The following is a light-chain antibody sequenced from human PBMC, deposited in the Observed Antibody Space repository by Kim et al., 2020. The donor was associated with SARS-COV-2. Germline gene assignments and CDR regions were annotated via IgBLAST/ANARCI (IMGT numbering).Light chain of an antibody. CDR3: QQYNNWPQT. CDR2: GAA. V-gene: IGKV3-15*01. Sequence: GGRATRSRRPSQSVSSILAWYQPKPGQAPRLLIYGAATRAAGVPARFSGSGYGTEFTLTISSLQSEDFAIYYCQQYNNWPQTFGQGTKVDIK. CDR1: QSVSSI. J-gene: IGKJ1*01.